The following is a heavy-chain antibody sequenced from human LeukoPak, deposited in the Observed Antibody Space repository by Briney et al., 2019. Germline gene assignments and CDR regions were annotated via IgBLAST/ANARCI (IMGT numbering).Heavy chain of an antibody. CDR1: GFTFSSYG. Sequence: GRSLRLSCAASGFTFSSYGMHWVRQAPGKGLEWVSAISGSGGSTYYTDSVKGRFTISRDNSKNTLYLQMNSLRAEDTAVYYCARGQSSSGWFGFWFDPWGQGTLVTVSS. V-gene: IGHV3-23*01. D-gene: IGHD6-19*01. CDR2: ISGSGGST. CDR3: ARGQSSSGWFGFWFDP. J-gene: IGHJ5*02.